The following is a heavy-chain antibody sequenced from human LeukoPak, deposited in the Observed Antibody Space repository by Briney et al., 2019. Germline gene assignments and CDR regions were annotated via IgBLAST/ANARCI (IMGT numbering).Heavy chain of an antibody. CDR3: ARPGSASGYWVH. V-gene: IGHV3-66*01. J-gene: IGHJ4*02. D-gene: IGHD3-3*01. CDR2: IHSGGRT. CDR1: GFSVSNNY. Sequence: GGFLRLSCAASGFSVSNNYLSWVRQPPGKGLEWVSVIHSGGRTKYADSVRDRFTISRDTAKNTVYLQMNSLRVDDTAAYYCARPGSASGYWVHWGQGTLVTVSS.